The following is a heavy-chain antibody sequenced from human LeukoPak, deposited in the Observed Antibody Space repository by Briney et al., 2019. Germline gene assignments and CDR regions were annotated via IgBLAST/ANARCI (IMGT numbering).Heavy chain of an antibody. CDR1: GFTFSSYG. CDR3: AKIGRWLQFGHTNFDY. V-gene: IGHV3-23*01. J-gene: IGHJ4*02. D-gene: IGHD5-24*01. CDR2: ISGSGGST. Sequence: PGGSLRLSCAASGFTFSSYGMSWVRQAPGKGLEWVSAISGSGGSTYYADSVKGRFTISRDNSKNTLYLQMNSLRAEDTAVYYCAKIGRWLQFGHTNFDYWGQGTLVTVSS.